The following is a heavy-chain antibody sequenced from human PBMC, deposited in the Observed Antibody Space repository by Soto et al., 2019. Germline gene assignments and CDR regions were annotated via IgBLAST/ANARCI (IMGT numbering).Heavy chain of an antibody. CDR2: ISSGSTFL. Sequence: EVQLVESGGGLVKPGGSLRLSCAASGFTFNFYAMNWVRQAPGKGLEWVSSISSGSTFLYYPDSVKGRFTVSRDNAKNSLYLQMNSLSAEDTAVYFCARGSCTNGVCYFDYWGQGTLVAVSS. CDR3: ARGSCTNGVCYFDY. J-gene: IGHJ4*02. CDR1: GFTFNFYA. V-gene: IGHV3-21*01. D-gene: IGHD2-8*01.